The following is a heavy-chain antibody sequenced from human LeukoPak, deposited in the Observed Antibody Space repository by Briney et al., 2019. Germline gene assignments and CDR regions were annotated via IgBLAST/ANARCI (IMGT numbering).Heavy chain of an antibody. V-gene: IGHV4-34*01. D-gene: IGHD3-10*01. Sequence: SETLSLTCTVSGGSISSYYWSWIRQPPGKGLEWIGDINHSGSTNYNPSLKSRVTISVDTSKNQFSLKLSSVTAADTAVYFCARIVKLRPSNYSGSLTEYFQHWGQGTLVTVSS. J-gene: IGHJ1*01. CDR2: INHSGST. CDR3: ARIVKLRPSNYSGSLTEYFQH. CDR1: GGSISSYY.